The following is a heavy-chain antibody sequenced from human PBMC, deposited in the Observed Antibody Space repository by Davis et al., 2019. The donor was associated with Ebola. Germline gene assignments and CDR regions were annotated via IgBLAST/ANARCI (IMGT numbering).Heavy chain of an antibody. CDR2: IRSKANSYAT. V-gene: IGHV3-73*01. CDR1: GFTFSGSA. D-gene: IGHD6-13*01. CDR3: TSRIAAAGGGVHYYYDMDV. J-gene: IGHJ6*02. Sequence: PGGSLRLSCAASGFTFSGSAMHWVRQASGKGLEWVGRIRSKANSYATAYAASVKGRFTISRDDSKNTAYLQMNSLKTEDTAVYYCTSRIAAAGGGVHYYYDMDVWGQGTTVTVSS.